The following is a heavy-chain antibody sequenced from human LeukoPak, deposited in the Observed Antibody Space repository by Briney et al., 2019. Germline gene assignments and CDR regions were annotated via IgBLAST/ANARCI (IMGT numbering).Heavy chain of an antibody. V-gene: IGHV7-4-1*02. J-gene: IGHJ4*02. Sequence: ASVKVSCKASGYTFTSYAMNWVRQAPGQGLEWMGWINTNTGNPTYAQGSTGRFVFSLDTSVSTAYLQISSLKAEDTAVYYCARVLYDYVWGSYHGGDYWGQGTLVTVSS. CDR3: ARVLYDYVWGSYHGGDY. CDR2: INTNTGNP. CDR1: GYTFTSYA. D-gene: IGHD3-16*02.